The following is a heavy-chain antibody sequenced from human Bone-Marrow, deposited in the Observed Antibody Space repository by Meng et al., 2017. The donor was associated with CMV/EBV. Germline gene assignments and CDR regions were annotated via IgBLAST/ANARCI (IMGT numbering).Heavy chain of an antibody. CDR1: GFTFSSYG. CDR3: ARAQYSSSILMDV. J-gene: IGHJ6*02. CDR2: IYYDGSNK. V-gene: IGHV3-33*01. Sequence: GESLKISCAASGFTFSSYGMHWVRQAPGKGLEWVAFIYYDGSNKYYADSVKGRFAISRDNSKNTLYLQMNSLRAEDTAVYYCARAQYSSSILMDVWGQGTTVTVSS. D-gene: IGHD6-6*01.